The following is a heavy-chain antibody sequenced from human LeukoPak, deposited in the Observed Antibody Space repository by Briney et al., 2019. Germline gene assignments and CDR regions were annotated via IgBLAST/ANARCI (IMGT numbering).Heavy chain of an antibody. Sequence: PSETLSLTCTVSGGSISSSSYYWGWIRQPPGKGLEWIGSIYYSGSTYYNPSLKSRVTISVDTSKNQFSLKLSSVTAADTAVYYCARGREYYDFWSGYFEDYYYMDVWGKGTTVTVSS. V-gene: IGHV4-39*07. CDR1: GGSISSSSYY. D-gene: IGHD3-3*01. CDR3: ARGREYYDFWSGYFEDYYYMDV. CDR2: IYYSGST. J-gene: IGHJ6*03.